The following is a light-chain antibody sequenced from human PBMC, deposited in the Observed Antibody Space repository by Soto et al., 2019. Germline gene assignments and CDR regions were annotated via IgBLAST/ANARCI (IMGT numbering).Light chain of an antibody. CDR1: QTVSRY. CDR3: QQTYSNLWT. Sequence: DIQLTQSPSSLSASVGDTVTITCRASQTVSRYLNWYQQKSGTAPXLLIYAASTLHTGVPSRFSGRGSGTDFTLTINNLQREDFADYFCQQTYSNLWTFGQGTRWIS. CDR2: AAS. J-gene: IGKJ1*01. V-gene: IGKV1-39*01.